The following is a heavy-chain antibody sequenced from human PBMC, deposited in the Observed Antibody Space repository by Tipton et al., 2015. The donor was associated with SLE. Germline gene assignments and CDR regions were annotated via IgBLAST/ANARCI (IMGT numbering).Heavy chain of an antibody. CDR1: GGSISSYY. J-gene: IGHJ6*02. D-gene: IGHD6-13*01. V-gene: IGHV4-59*01. Sequence: LRLSCTVSGGSISSYYWSWIRQPPGKGLEWIGYIYCSGSTNYNPSLKSRVTISVDTSKNQFSLKLSSVTAADTAVYYCARERRSYSSSSSGMDVWGQGTTVTVSS. CDR3: ARERRSYSSSSSGMDV. CDR2: IYCSGST.